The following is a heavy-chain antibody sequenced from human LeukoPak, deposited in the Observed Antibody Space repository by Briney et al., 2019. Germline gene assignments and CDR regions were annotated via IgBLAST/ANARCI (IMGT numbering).Heavy chain of an antibody. V-gene: IGHV1-2*02. D-gene: IGHD6-19*01. CDR2: INPNSGGT. CDR1: GYTFSDYY. Sequence: ASVKVSCKTSGYTFSDYYIHWIRQAPGQGLEWMGWINPNSGGTNYAQKFQGRVTMTRDTSISTAYMELSRLRSDDTAVYYCARFSGWYLYYFDYWGQGTLVTVSS. J-gene: IGHJ4*02. CDR3: ARFSGWYLYYFDY.